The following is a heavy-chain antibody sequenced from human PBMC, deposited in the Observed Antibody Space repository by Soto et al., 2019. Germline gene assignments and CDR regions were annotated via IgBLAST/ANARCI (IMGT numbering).Heavy chain of an antibody. J-gene: IGHJ5*02. Sequence: QVQLVESGGGVVQPGRSLRLSCAASGFTFSSYGMHWVRQAPGKGLEWGAVISYDGSNKYYADSVKGRFTISRDNSKNTLYLQMNSLRAEDTAVYYCAKGKRYSYGGRFDPWGQGTLVTVSS. V-gene: IGHV3-30*18. CDR3: AKGKRYSYGGRFDP. CDR2: ISYDGSNK. CDR1: GFTFSSYG. D-gene: IGHD5-18*01.